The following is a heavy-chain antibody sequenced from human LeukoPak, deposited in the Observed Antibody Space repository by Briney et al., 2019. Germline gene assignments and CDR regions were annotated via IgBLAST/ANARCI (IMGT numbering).Heavy chain of an antibody. CDR3: ARGRLGGFDS. CDR1: GYSFTNYN. J-gene: IGHJ4*02. D-gene: IGHD6-25*01. CDR2: MNPYSGDT. Sequence: GASVKVSCKASGYSFTNYNINWVRQARGQGLECLGEMNPYSGDTVYGQKFRGRVTLTRNTSMMTAYMEIHNLRSEDTAVYYCARGRLGGFDSWGQGTLVTVSS. V-gene: IGHV1-8*01.